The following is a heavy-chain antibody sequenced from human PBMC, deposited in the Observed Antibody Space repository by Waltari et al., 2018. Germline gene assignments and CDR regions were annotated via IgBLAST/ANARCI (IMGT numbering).Heavy chain of an antibody. J-gene: IGHJ3*02. CDR1: GGSISSYY. CDR2: IYTSGRT. CDR3: GGTYGQWLKRDAFDI. V-gene: IGHV4-4*07. D-gene: IGHD6-19*01. Sequence: QVQLQESGPGLVKPSETLSLTCTVSGGSISSYYWSWIRQPAGKGLEWIGRIYTSGRTNYNPALKSRVTMSVDTSKNQFSLKLSSVTAADTAVYYCGGTYGQWLKRDAFDIWGQGTMVTVSS.